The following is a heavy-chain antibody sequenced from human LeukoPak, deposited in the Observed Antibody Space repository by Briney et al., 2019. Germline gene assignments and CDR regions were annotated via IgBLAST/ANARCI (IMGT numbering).Heavy chain of an antibody. CDR3: AKGYSSAWYGLLDN. CDR2: VWYDGVKK. Sequence: GGSLRLSCAASGFTFSSYGMHWVRQAPGKGLEWVAVVWYDGVKKYYTDSVKGRFTISRDNSKNTLYLHMNSLRGEDTAVYYCAKGYSSAWYGLLDNWGQGTLVAVSS. V-gene: IGHV3-33*06. CDR1: GFTFSSYG. D-gene: IGHD6-19*01. J-gene: IGHJ4*02.